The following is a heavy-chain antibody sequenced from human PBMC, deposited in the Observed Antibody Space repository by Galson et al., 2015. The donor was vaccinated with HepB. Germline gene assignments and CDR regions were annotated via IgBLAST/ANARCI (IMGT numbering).Heavy chain of an antibody. CDR1: GFTFRSYA. J-gene: IGHJ4*02. CDR2: ISSSGGST. V-gene: IGHV3-23*01. Sequence: SLRLSCAVSGFTFRSYAMSWVRQAPGKGLEWVSVISSSGGSTYYTDSVKGRFTISRDNSKNTLFLRMNSLRAEDTAVYYCAKDKDSSGYSHFDYWGQGTLVTVSS. CDR3: AKDKDSSGYSHFDY. D-gene: IGHD3-22*01.